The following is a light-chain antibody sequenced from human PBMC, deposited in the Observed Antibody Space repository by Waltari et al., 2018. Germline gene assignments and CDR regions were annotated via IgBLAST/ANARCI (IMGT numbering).Light chain of an antibody. J-gene: IGLJ3*02. Sequence: QSALTQPASVSGSPGQSITISCTGTTSDLGGYNYVSWYQQHPGKAPKLIIFDSSSRPSGVSNRFPGSKSANTASLIISGLQAEDEADYYCCSFTSSSTWVFGGGTKLTVL. CDR3: CSFTSSSTWV. V-gene: IGLV2-14*03. CDR1: TSDLGGYNY. CDR2: DSS.